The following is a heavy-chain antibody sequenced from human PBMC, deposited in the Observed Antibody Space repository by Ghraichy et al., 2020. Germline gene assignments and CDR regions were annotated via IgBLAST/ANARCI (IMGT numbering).Heavy chain of an antibody. CDR2: IWYDGSNK. J-gene: IGHJ4*02. Sequence: GGSLRLSCAASGFTFSSYGMHWVRQAPGKGLEWVAVIWYDGSNKYYADSVKGRFTISRDNSKNTLYLQMNSLRAEDTAVYYCARGDYYDSSGYFDYWGQGTLVTFSS. V-gene: IGHV3-33*01. D-gene: IGHD3-22*01. CDR3: ARGDYYDSSGYFDY. CDR1: GFTFSSYG.